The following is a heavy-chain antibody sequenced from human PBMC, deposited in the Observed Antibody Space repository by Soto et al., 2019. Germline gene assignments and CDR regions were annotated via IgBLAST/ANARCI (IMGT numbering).Heavy chain of an antibody. CDR2: IWFDGSKE. CDR3: ARDFDKWNAGGGAFDL. Sequence: QVHLVETGGGVVPPGGSLRLSCATSGFTFSTYGMHWVRQAPGKGLEWVAVIWFDGSKEYYADSVRGRFTISRDNSKNTLYLQMNSLRGSDTALYFWARDFDKWNAGGGAFDLWGQGTLVTVS. J-gene: IGHJ3*01. D-gene: IGHD1-1*01. CDR1: GFTFSTYG. V-gene: IGHV3-33*01.